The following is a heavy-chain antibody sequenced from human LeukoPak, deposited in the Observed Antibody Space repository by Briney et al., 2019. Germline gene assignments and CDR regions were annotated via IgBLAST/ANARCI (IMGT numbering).Heavy chain of an antibody. D-gene: IGHD2-2*01. J-gene: IGHJ4*02. CDR3: AELDCSSTSCHDY. CDR2: ISSSSSTI. Sequence: PGGSLRHSCAASGFTFSSFSMNWVRQAPGKGLEWVSYISSSSSTIYYADSVKGRFTISRDNAKNSLYLQMNSLRAEDTAVYYCAELDCSSTSCHDYWGQGTLVTVSS. V-gene: IGHV3-48*04. CDR1: GFTFSSFS.